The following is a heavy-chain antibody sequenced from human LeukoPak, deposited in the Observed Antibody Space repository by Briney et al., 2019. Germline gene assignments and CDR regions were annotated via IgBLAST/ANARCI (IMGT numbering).Heavy chain of an antibody. J-gene: IGHJ4*02. CDR3: VRDREYYDSSGYYPNFDY. CDR1: GFTFSNYW. Sequence: GGSLRLSCAVSGFTFSNYWMSWVRQAPGKGLEWVAHIKRDGSEKYYVDSVKGRFTISRDNAKNSLYLQMNSLRAEDTAVYYCVRDREYYDSSGYYPNFDYRGQGTLVTVSS. CDR2: IKRDGSEK. V-gene: IGHV3-7*03. D-gene: IGHD3-22*01.